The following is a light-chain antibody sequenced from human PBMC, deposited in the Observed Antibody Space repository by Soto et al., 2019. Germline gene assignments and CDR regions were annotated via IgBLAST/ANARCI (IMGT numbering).Light chain of an antibody. CDR1: QGISNY. CDR2: AAS. V-gene: IGKV1-27*01. Sequence: DIQMTQSPSSLSASVGDRVTITCRASQGISNYLAWYQQKPGKVPNLLIYAASTLQSGVPSRFSGSGSGTEFTLTISGLQPDDVATYYCQKYNSAPPWTFGQGTKVEIK. J-gene: IGKJ1*01. CDR3: QKYNSAPPWT.